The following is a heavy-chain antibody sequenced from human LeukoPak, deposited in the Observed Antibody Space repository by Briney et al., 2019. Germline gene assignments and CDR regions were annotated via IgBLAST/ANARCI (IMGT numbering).Heavy chain of an antibody. Sequence: ASVKVSCKASGYTFTSYGISWVRQAPGQGLEWMGWISAYNGNTNYAQKLQGRVTMTTDTSTSTAYVELRSLRSDDTAVYYCALIVVVPAAMNYYYYYGMDVWGQGTTVTVSS. V-gene: IGHV1-18*01. CDR2: ISAYNGNT. D-gene: IGHD2-2*01. CDR1: GYTFTSYG. J-gene: IGHJ6*02. CDR3: ALIVVVPAAMNYYYYYGMDV.